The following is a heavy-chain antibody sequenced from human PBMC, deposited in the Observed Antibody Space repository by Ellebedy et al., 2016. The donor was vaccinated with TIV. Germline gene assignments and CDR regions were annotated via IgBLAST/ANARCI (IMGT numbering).Heavy chain of an antibody. CDR3: ARVEPGYYYYYMDV. Sequence: SETLSLXCTVSGVSFSSFSWSWIRQPAGKGLEWIWRSYTSGSTHYNPSLKSRVTMSLDTSKNQFSLKMSSVTAADTAVYYCARVEPGYYYYYMDVWGKGTTVTVSS. J-gene: IGHJ6*03. V-gene: IGHV4-4*07. CDR1: GVSFSSFS. D-gene: IGHD2-8*02. CDR2: SYTSGST.